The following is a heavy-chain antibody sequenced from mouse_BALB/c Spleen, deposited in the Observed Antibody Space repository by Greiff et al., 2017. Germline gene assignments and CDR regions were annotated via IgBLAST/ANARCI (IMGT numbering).Heavy chain of an antibody. Sequence: QVQLQQPGAELVRPGASVKLSCKASGYTFTSYWINWVKQRPGQGLEWIGNIYPSDSYTNYNQKFKDKATLTVDKSSSTAYMQLSSPTSEDSAVYYCTRGGLPHFDDWGQGTTLTVSS. V-gene: IGHV1-69*02. CDR1: GYTFTSYW. D-gene: IGHD2-2*01. J-gene: IGHJ2*01. CDR2: IYPSDSYT. CDR3: TRGGLPHFDD.